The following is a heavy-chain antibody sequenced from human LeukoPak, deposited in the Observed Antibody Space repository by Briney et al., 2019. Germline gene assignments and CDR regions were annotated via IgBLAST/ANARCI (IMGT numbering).Heavy chain of an antibody. D-gene: IGHD3-3*01. CDR1: GYTFTSYD. Sequence: ASVKVSCKASGYTFTSYDINWVRQAPGQGLEWMGWMNHNSGNTDYAEKFQGRVTMTRNTSISTAYMELSSLRSEDTAVYYCARGRRSYFGVVNSEHYYYYGMDVWGQGTTVTVSS. CDR3: ARGRRSYFGVVNSEHYYYYGMDV. V-gene: IGHV1-8*01. J-gene: IGHJ6*02. CDR2: MNHNSGNT.